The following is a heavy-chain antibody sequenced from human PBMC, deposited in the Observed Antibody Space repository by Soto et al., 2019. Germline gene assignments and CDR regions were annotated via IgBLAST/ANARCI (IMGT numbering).Heavy chain of an antibody. CDR1: GYTFTGYY. CDR2: INPNSGGT. Sequence: QVQLVQSGAEVKKPGASVKVSCKASGYTFTGYYMHWVRQAPGQGLEWMGWINPNSGGTNYAQKFQGWVTMTRATSISTAYMELSRLRSDDTAVYYCARAETAVGKQLVTGDNWFDPWGQGTLVTVSS. J-gene: IGHJ5*02. V-gene: IGHV1-2*04. D-gene: IGHD6-13*01. CDR3: ARAETAVGKQLVTGDNWFDP.